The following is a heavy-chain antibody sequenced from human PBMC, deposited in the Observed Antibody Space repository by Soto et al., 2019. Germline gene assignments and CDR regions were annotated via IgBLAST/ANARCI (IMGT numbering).Heavy chain of an antibody. CDR3: ARDKITGLFDY. CDR1: GGSISSGDYY. CDR2: IYYSGST. J-gene: IGHJ4*02. Sequence: SETLSLTCTVSGGSISSGDYYWSWIRQPPGKGLEWIGYIYYSGSTHYNPSLQSRVTISVDTSKNQFSLKLTSVTAADTAVYYCARDKITGLFDYWGQGTLVTVSS. V-gene: IGHV4-30-4*01. D-gene: IGHD2-8*02.